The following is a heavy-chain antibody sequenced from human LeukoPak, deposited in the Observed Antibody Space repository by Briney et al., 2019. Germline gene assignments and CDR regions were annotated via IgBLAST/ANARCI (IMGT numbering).Heavy chain of an antibody. J-gene: IGHJ4*02. CDR2: ISSSGSTI. CDR1: GFTFSDYY. Sequence: GGSLRLSRAASGFTFSDYYMSWIRQAPGKGLEWVSYISSSGSTIYYADSVKGRFTISRDNAKNSLYLQMNSLRAEDTAVCYCAREQYYDILTGSYPGLDYWGQGTLVTVSS. D-gene: IGHD3-9*01. V-gene: IGHV3-11*01. CDR3: AREQYYDILTGSYPGLDY.